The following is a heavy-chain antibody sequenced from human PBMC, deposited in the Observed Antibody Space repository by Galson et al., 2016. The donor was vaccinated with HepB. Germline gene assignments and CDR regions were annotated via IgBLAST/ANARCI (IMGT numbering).Heavy chain of an antibody. CDR3: ARDNVMGAKNWFDP. Sequence: SLRLSCAASGFSFSDYGMHWVRQAPGKGLEWVAVIWYDGSNEHYADSVKGRFTISRDNSKNTLYLQMNSLRAADTAVYYCARDNVMGAKNWFDPWGQGTLVTVSS. V-gene: IGHV3-33*01. D-gene: IGHD1-26*01. J-gene: IGHJ5*02. CDR1: GFSFSDYG. CDR2: IWYDGSNE.